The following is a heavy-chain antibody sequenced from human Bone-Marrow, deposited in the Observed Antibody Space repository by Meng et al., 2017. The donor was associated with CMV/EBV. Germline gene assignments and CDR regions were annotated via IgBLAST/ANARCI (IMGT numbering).Heavy chain of an antibody. J-gene: IGHJ5*02. CDR3: ARVREWSYRFAP. D-gene: IGHD1-26*01. CDR2: IIPIFGTA. CDR1: GGTFSSYA. Sequence: SVKVSCKASGGTFSSYAISWVRQAPGQGLEWMGGIIPIFGTANYAQKFQGRVTITTDESTSTAYMELSSLRSEDTAVYYCARVREWSYRFAPWGHGTLVTVSS. V-gene: IGHV1-69*05.